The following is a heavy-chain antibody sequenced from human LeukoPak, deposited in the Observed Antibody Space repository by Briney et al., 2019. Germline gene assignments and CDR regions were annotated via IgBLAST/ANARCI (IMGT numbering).Heavy chain of an antibody. CDR2: IIGSGRST. Sequence: SGGSLRLSCAASGFTFSNYAMNWVRQAPGKGLEWVSAIIGSGRSTFYADSVKGRFTISRDNSKNTLYLQMNSLRAEDTVVYYCAKEMTTPYYWGQGTLVTVSS. CDR1: GFTFSNYA. J-gene: IGHJ4*02. CDR3: AKEMTTPYY. D-gene: IGHD4-17*01. V-gene: IGHV3-23*01.